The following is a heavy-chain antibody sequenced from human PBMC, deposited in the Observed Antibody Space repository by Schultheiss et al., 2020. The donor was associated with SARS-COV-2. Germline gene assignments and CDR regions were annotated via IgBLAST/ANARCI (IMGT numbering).Heavy chain of an antibody. CDR3: ARINCSGGSCFSIYYYYGMDV. D-gene: IGHD2-15*01. V-gene: IGHV4-59*04. J-gene: IGHJ6*02. CDR2: INHSGST. CDR1: GGSISSYY. Sequence: SETLSLTCTVSGGSISSYYWSWIRQPPGKGLEWIGEINHSGSTYYNPSLKSRVTISVDTSRNQFSLKLSSVTAADTAVYYCARINCSGGSCFSIYYYYGMDVWGQGTTVTVSS.